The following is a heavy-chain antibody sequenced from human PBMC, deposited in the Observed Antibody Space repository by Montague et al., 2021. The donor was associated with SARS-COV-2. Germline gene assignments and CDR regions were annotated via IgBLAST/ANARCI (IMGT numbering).Heavy chain of an antibody. J-gene: IGHJ4*02. V-gene: IGHV2-70*01. Sequence: PALVKPTQTLTLTCTFSGFSLSTSGMCVSWIRQPPGKALEWLALIDWDDDKYYSTSLKTRLTTSKDTSKNQVVLTMTNMDPVDTATYYRARIRDYDILTGSYSGFDYWGQGTLVTVSS. CDR2: IDWDDDK. D-gene: IGHD3-9*01. CDR1: GFSLSTSGMC. CDR3: ARIRDYDILTGSYSGFDY.